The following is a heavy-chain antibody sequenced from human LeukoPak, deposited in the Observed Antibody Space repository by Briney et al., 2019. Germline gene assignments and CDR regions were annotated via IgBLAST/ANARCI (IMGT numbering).Heavy chain of an antibody. V-gene: IGHV3-30*18. CDR2: ISYDGSHK. CDR3: AKDHDSSDPYYYFYGMDV. Sequence: GKSLRLSCAASGFTFSSYDMHWVRQAPGKGLEWVAVISYDGSHKFYADSVKGRFTISRDNSKNTLYLQMSSLRAEDTAVYYCAKDHDSSDPYYYFYGMDVWGQGTTVTVSS. J-gene: IGHJ6*02. CDR1: GFTFSSYD. D-gene: IGHD3-22*01.